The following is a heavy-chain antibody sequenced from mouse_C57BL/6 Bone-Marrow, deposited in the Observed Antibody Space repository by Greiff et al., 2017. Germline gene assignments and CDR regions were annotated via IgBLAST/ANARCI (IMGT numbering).Heavy chain of an antibody. V-gene: IGHV1-55*01. D-gene: IGHD2-5*01. CDR3: ARPYYSNYWYFDV. CDR1: GYTFTSYW. Sequence: QVQLQQPGAELVKPGASVTMSCKASGYTFTSYWITWVKQRPGQGLEWIGDIYPGSGSTNYNEKFKSKATLTVDTSSSTAYMQLSRLTSEDSAVYYCARPYYSNYWYFDVWGTGTTVTVSS. CDR2: IYPGSGST. J-gene: IGHJ1*03.